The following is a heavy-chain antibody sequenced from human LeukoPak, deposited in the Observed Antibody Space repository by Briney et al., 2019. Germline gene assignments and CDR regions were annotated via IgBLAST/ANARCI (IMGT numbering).Heavy chain of an antibody. CDR2: IYHSGST. D-gene: IGHD2-2*01. J-gene: IGHJ3*02. V-gene: IGHV4-38-2*02. CDR1: GYSISSGYY. Sequence: SETLSLTCTVSGYSISSGYYWGWIRQPPGKGLEWIGSIYHSGSTYYNPSLKSRVTISVDTSKNQFSLKLSSVTAADTAVYYCARDGGYCSSTSCYASGAFDIWGQGTMVTVSS. CDR3: ARDGGYCSSTSCYASGAFDI.